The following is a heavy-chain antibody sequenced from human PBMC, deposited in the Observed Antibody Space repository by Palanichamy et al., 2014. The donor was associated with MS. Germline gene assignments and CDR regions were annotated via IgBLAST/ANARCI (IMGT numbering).Heavy chain of an antibody. CDR3: ARTNPDSYYFDY. Sequence: QVTLKESGPVLVKPTETLTLTCTVSGFSLSNARMGVSWIRQPPGKALEWLAHIFSNDEKSYSTSLKSRLTISKDTSKSQVVLTMTNMDPVDTATYYCARTNPDSYYFDYWGQGTLVTVSS. D-gene: IGHD1-14*01. CDR2: IFSNDEK. CDR1: GFSLSNARMG. J-gene: IGHJ4*02. V-gene: IGHV2-26*01.